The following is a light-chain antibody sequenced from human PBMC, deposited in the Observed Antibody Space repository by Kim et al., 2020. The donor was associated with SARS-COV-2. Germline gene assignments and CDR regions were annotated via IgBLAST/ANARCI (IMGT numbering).Light chain of an antibody. CDR3: QQCYSTPFT. Sequence: ASVGERVTITSRTSETSDSHLTWYQQKPGKAPKLLIYAASSIQSGVPSRFSGSGSGTDFTLTIRSLQLEDFATYYCQQCYSTPFTFGQGTRLEIK. CDR2: AAS. CDR1: ETSDSH. V-gene: IGKV1-39*01. J-gene: IGKJ5*01.